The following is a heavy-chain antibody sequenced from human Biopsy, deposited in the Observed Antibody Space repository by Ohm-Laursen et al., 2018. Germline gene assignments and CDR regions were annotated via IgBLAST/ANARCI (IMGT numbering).Heavy chain of an antibody. D-gene: IGHD3-22*01. J-gene: IGHJ4*02. CDR2: IFPGDSDT. Sequence: ESLRISCKGSGYSFTSYWIGWVRQMAGKGLEWMGIIFPGDSDTKYSPSFQGQVTVSADMSLSTAYLQWTSLKASDTALYYRARQDDSSGYYAFDYWGQGTLVTVSS. V-gene: IGHV5-51*01. CDR1: GYSFTSYW. CDR3: ARQDDSSGYYAFDY.